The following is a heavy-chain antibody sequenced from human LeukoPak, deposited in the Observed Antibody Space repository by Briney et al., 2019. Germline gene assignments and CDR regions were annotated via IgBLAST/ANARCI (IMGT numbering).Heavy chain of an antibody. Sequence: SETLSLTCAVYGGSFSGYYWNWIRQPPGKGLEWTGEIDHSGSTNYNPSLKSRVTISVDTSKKQFSLRLSSVTAADTAVYYCARDPIRERVDYWGQGTLVTVSS. V-gene: IGHV4-34*01. CDR2: IDHSGST. D-gene: IGHD3-3*01. CDR1: GGSFSGYY. CDR3: ARDPIRERVDY. J-gene: IGHJ4*02.